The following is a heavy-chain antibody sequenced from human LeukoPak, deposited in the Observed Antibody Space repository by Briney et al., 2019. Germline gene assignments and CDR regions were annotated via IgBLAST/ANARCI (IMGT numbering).Heavy chain of an antibody. V-gene: IGHV3-21*01. Sequence: PGGSLRLSCVGSGFTFNSYEMNWVRRAPGKGLEWVSSISSSSSYIYYADSMKGRFTISRDNAKKSLYLQMNSLRAEDTAVYYCARDSDEYCSGGACSAFDHWGQGTLVTVSS. CDR3: ARDSDEYCSGGACSAFDH. CDR2: ISSSSSYI. D-gene: IGHD2-15*01. J-gene: IGHJ4*02. CDR1: GFTFNSYE.